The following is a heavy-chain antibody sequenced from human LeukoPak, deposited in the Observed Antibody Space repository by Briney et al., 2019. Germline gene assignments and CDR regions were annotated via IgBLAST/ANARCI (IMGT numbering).Heavy chain of an antibody. CDR2: INAGNGNI. D-gene: IGHD2-2*01. CDR1: GYTFSDYA. V-gene: IGHV1-3*01. CDR3: ARGYCSSTSCYMDV. Sequence: ASVKVSCKASGYTFSDYAIHWVRQAPGQGLEWMGWINAGNGNIKYSQKFQGRVTIIGDTSASTAYMELSSLRSEDTAVYYCARGYCSSTSCYMDVWGQGTTVT. J-gene: IGHJ6*02.